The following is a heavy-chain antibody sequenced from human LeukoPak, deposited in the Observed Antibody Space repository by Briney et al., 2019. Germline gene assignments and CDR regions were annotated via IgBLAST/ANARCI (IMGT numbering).Heavy chain of an antibody. J-gene: IGHJ4*02. CDR3: ARGSSLIGGFDS. D-gene: IGHD2-8*01. V-gene: IGHV3-11*01. CDR1: GFTFNQHS. CDR2: ISRTGGAV. Sequence: GGSLTLSCAASGFTFNQHSMSWIRQAPGKGLEWLSYISRTGGAVHYAASVEGRLTISRDNASNSLSLQMNGLRADDTAVYFCARGSSLIGGFDSWGRGTLVTVSS.